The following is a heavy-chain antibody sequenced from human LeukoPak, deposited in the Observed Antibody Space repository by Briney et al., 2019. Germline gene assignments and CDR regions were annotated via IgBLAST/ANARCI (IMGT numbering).Heavy chain of an antibody. J-gene: IGHJ5*02. CDR3: ARDAYCSSTSCYDGSWFDP. D-gene: IGHD2-2*01. CDR2: ISAYNGNT. Sequence: ASVTVSCKASGYTFTSYGISWVRQAPGQGLEWMGWISAYNGNTNYAQKLQGRVTMTTDTSTSTAYMELRSLRSDDTAVYYCARDAYCSSTSCYDGSWFDPWGQGTLVTVSS. V-gene: IGHV1-18*01. CDR1: GYTFTSYG.